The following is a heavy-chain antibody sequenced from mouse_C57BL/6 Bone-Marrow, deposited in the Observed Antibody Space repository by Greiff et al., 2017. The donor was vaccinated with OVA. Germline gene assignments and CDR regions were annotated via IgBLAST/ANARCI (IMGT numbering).Heavy chain of an antibody. D-gene: IGHD1-1*01. CDR3: VYGSSLYYFDY. CDR1: GYTFTSYW. CDR2: IYPGNSDT. V-gene: IGHV1-5*01. Sequence: EVQLQQSGPVLARPGASVKMSCKTSGYTFTSYWMHWVKQRPGQGLEWIGAIYPGNSDTSYNQKFKGKAKLTAVTSASTAYMELSSLTNEDSAVYYCVYGSSLYYFDYWGQGTTLTVSS. J-gene: IGHJ2*01.